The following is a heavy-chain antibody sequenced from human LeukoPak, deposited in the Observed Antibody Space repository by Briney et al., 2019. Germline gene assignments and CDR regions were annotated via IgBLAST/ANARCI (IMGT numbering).Heavy chain of an antibody. D-gene: IGHD3-22*01. V-gene: IGHV3-15*01. CDR3: AKSEGAITVIVVVDY. Sequence: PGGSLRLSCAASGFTFINTWISWVRQAPGKGLEWVGHIKSKTDGGTTDYGAPVNGRFTISRDDSKNTVYLQMNSLRAEDTAVYYCAKSEGAITVIVVVDYWGQGTLVTVSS. CDR1: GFTFINTW. J-gene: IGHJ4*02. CDR2: IKSKTDGGTT.